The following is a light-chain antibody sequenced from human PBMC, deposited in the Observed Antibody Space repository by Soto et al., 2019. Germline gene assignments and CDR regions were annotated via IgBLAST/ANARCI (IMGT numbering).Light chain of an antibody. J-gene: IGLJ2*01. Sequence: QSVLTQPASVSGSPGQSITISCTGTSSDVGSYYLVSWYQQHPGKAPKLIIYEVAKRPSGVSNRFSGSKSDNTASLTISGLQAEDEADYYCCSYAGPISFEIFGGGTKLTVL. CDR3: CSYAGPISFEI. V-gene: IGLV2-23*02. CDR2: EVA. CDR1: SSDVGSYYL.